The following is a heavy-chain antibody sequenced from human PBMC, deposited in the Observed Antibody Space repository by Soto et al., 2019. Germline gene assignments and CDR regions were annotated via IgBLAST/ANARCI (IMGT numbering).Heavy chain of an antibody. V-gene: IGHV4-34*01. CDR1: GGSFRDYY. CDR3: ARGLRASFGVRLSYSYYGGDV. Sequence: SETLALSCAVYGGSFRDYYWTWIRQPPGKGLECIGEISHSGSTNYNPSLKSRVTISIDTSKNQFSLNLRSVTAADTAVYYCARGLRASFGVRLSYSYYGGDVWGQGTTVPVSS. CDR2: ISHSGST. D-gene: IGHD3-10*01. J-gene: IGHJ6*02.